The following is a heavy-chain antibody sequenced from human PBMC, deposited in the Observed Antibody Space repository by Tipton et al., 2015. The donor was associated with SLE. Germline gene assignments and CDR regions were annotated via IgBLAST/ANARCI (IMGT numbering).Heavy chain of an antibody. Sequence: FLRLSCAASGITFSDYYMNWIRQAPGKGLEWVSGISWNGGIIGYADSVKGRFTISRDNPKNTLYLQMTSLRAEDTALYYCARDNWGRPFDIHGFDIWGQGTMVTVSS. CDR1: GITFSDYY. V-gene: IGHV3-9*01. J-gene: IGHJ3*02. CDR2: ISWNGGII. D-gene: IGHD7-27*01. CDR3: ARDNWGRPFDIHGFDI.